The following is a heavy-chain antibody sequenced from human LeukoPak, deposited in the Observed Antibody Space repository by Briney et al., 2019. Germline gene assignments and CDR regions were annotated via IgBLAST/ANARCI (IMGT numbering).Heavy chain of an antibody. V-gene: IGHV6-1*01. D-gene: IGHD1-1*01. Sequence: SQTLSLTCAISGDSVSSNSAAWSWIRQSPSRGLEWLGRTYYRPTWYTYYAVSVKSRITINPDTSKNQFSLQLNSVTPEDTAVYFCARSVATGCFDYWGQGTLVTVSS. CDR3: ARSVATGCFDY. CDR1: GDSVSSNSAA. J-gene: IGHJ4*02. CDR2: TYYRPTWYT.